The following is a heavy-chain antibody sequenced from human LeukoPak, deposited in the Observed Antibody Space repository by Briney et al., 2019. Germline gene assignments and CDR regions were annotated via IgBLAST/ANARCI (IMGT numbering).Heavy chain of an antibody. CDR1: GYTFTTYG. D-gene: IGHD5-12*01. J-gene: IGHJ4*02. V-gene: IGHV1-18*01. Sequence: ASVKVSCKASGYTFTTYGISWVRQAPGQGLQWMGWISAYNGNTNYAQKLQDRVTMTTDTSTSTAYMELRSLRSDDTAVYYCARDPGEMTVARTFDYWGQGTLVTVSS. CDR2: ISAYNGNT. CDR3: ARDPGEMTVARTFDY.